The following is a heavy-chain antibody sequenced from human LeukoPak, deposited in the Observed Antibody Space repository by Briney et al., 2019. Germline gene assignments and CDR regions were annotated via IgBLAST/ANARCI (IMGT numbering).Heavy chain of an antibody. CDR2: ISGSGGTP. D-gene: IGHD4-17*01. Sequence: GGSLRLSCAASGFTFSSFAMSWVRQAPGKGLEWVSTISGSGGTPYYADSVRGRFTISRDNSKNTLYLQMNSLRAEDTAVYYCARAGHGDARPYHYSMDVWGQGTTVTVSS. J-gene: IGHJ6*02. CDR1: GFTFSSFA. V-gene: IGHV3-23*01. CDR3: ARAGHGDARPYHYSMDV.